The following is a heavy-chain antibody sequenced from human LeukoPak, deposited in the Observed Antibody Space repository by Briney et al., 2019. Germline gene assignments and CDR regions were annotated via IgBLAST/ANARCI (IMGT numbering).Heavy chain of an antibody. Sequence: ASVKVSCKASGYTFTSYDINWVRPATGQGLEWMGWMNPNSGNTGYAQKFQGRVTMTRNTSISTAYMELSSLRSEDTAVYYCARGIDTDDAFDIWGQGTMVTVSS. CDR1: GYTFTSYD. J-gene: IGHJ3*02. V-gene: IGHV1-8*01. CDR2: MNPNSGNT. D-gene: IGHD3-22*01. CDR3: ARGIDTDDAFDI.